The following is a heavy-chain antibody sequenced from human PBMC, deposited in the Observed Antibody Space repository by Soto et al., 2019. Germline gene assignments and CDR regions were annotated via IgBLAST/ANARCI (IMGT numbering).Heavy chain of an antibody. J-gene: IGHJ6*02. V-gene: IGHV1-69*12. CDR2: IVPIFGTT. D-gene: IGHD6-19*01. CDR1: GGPFSNYA. Sequence: QVQLVQYGAAVKKRGSSVEVSCKVPGGPFSNYAIDWVRLAPGHGLEWMGWIVPIFGTTYYTQKFQGRATIIADDSTTTAYLEMSSLRSEDTAIYYCARVEAVAGLYNYHGLDVWGQGTAVTVSS. CDR3: ARVEAVAGLYNYHGLDV.